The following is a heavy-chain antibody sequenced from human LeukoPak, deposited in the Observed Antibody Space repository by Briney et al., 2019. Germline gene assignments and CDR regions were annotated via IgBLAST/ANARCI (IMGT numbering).Heavy chain of an antibody. J-gene: IGHJ6*02. CDR2: IKQEGSER. CDR1: GFTFSSYW. V-gene: IGHV3-7*01. CDR3: AREGTDMDYHYYYHGMDV. Sequence: PGGSLRLSCAASGFTFSSYWMSWVRQAPGKVLERVANIKQEGSERYYVDSVKRQFTTSRDTAKNSLYRQMNSLRAEDTSVYYCAREGTDMDYHYYYHGMDVWAQGTRVTVSS. D-gene: IGHD5-18*01.